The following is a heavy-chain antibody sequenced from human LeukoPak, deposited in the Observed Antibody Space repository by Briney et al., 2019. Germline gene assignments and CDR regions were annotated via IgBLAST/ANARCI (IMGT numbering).Heavy chain of an antibody. CDR1: GFSFTDYP. CDR3: AISGGDIVVVPSARSYFDY. V-gene: IGHV3-21*01. Sequence: GGSLRLSCATSGFSFTDYPMNWVRQAPGKGLEWVSSISSSSSYTYYADSVKGRFTISRDNAKNSLYLQMNSLRAEDTAVYYCAISGGDIVVVPSARSYFDYWGQGTLVTVSS. D-gene: IGHD2-2*01. CDR2: ISSSSSYT. J-gene: IGHJ4*02.